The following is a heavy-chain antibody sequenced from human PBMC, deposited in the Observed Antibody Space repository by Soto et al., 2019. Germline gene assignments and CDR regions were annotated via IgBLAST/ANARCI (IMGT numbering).Heavy chain of an antibody. CDR1: GGSISRGGYS. CDR3: AKYSSSSRTFDY. J-gene: IGHJ4*02. V-gene: IGHV4-30-2*01. D-gene: IGHD6-6*01. Sequence: SETLSLTYAVSGGSISRGGYSWSWIRQPPGKGLEWIGYIYHSGSTYYNPSLKSRVTISVDRSKNQFSLKLSSVTAADTAVYYCAKYSSSSRTFDYWGQGTLVTVSS. CDR2: IYHSGST.